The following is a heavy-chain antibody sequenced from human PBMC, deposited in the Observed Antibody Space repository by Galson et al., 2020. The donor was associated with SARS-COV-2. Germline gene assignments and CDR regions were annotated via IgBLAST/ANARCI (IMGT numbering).Heavy chain of an antibody. V-gene: IGHV3-23*01. CDR3: AKVNGSRRGHNWFDP. CDR1: GFTFSSYA. D-gene: IGHD3-10*01. Sequence: GGSLRLSCAASGFTFSSYAMSWVRQAPGKGLEWVSAISGSGGSTYYADSVKGRFTISRDNSKNTLYLQMNSLRAEDTAVYYCAKVNGSRRGHNWFDPWGQGTLVTVSS. CDR2: ISGSGGST. J-gene: IGHJ5*02.